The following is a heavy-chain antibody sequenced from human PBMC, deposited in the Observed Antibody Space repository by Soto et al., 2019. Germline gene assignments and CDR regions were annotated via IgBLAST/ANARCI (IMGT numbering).Heavy chain of an antibody. J-gene: IGHJ4*02. CDR1: GFSLSTSGMC. CDR2: IDWDDDK. D-gene: IGHD5-12*01. CDR3: ARFKRYDPQYYFDY. Sequence: SGPTLVNPTQTLTLTCTFSGFSLSTSGMCVSWIRQPPGKALEWLALIDWDDDKYYSTSLKTRLTISKDTSKDQVVLTMTNMDPVDTATYYCARFKRYDPQYYFDYWGQGTLVTVSS. V-gene: IGHV2-70*01.